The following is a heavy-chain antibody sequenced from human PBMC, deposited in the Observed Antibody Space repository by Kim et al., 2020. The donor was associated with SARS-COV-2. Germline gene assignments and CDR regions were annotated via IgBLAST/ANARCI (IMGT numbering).Heavy chain of an antibody. Sequence: AVSVKSRITITPDTSKNQFSLQLNSVTPEDTAVYYCARWPYGSGLYLFDYWGQGTLVTVSS. J-gene: IGHJ4*02. CDR3: ARWPYGSGLYLFDY. D-gene: IGHD3-10*01. V-gene: IGHV6-1*01.